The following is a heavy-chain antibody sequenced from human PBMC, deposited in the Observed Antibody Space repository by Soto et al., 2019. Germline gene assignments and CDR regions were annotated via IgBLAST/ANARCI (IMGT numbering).Heavy chain of an antibody. D-gene: IGHD3-22*01. CDR1: GFTLSSSA. Sequence: ASVKVSCKTSGFTLSSSAAQWVRQTRGQRLEWIGWIVAGSGNTHYAQRFQERVTLTRDMSTSTAYLELSSLRSEDTAVYYCAADPYYYDSSNYYSFDHWGQGTLVTVSS. CDR3: AADPYYYDSSNYYSFDH. J-gene: IGHJ4*02. V-gene: IGHV1-58*01. CDR2: IVAGSGNT.